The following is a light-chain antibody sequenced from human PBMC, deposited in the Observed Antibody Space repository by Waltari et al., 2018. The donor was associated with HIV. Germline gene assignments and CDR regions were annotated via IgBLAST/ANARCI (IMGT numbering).Light chain of an antibody. Sequence: QSALTQPASVSGSPGQSITISCTGTSSDFGGYNYVSWYQQNPGKAPKLMIYDVSNRPAVVSNRFSGSKSGNTASRTISGLQAEDEADYYCSSYTSSSTQVFGGGTKLTVL. J-gene: IGLJ3*02. CDR1: SSDFGGYNY. CDR2: DVS. CDR3: SSYTSSSTQV. V-gene: IGLV2-14*01.